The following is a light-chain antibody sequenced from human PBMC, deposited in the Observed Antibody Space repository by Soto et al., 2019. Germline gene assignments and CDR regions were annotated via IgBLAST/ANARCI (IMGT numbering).Light chain of an antibody. CDR1: SSDVGGYSY. V-gene: IGLV2-14*01. CDR2: EVS. J-gene: IGLJ2*01. Sequence: QSALTQPASVSGSPGQSITISCTGTSSDVGGYSYVSWYQQHPGKTPKLMIYEVSNRPSGVSYRFSGSKSGNTASLTISGLQTEDEADYYCSSFSSITREVFGGGTKLTVL. CDR3: SSFSSITREV.